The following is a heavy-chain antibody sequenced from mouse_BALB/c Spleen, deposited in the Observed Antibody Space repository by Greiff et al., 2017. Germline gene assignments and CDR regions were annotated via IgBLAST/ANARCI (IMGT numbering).Heavy chain of an antibody. V-gene: IGHV5-9-4*01. Sequence: EVKLVESGGGLVKPGGSLKLSCAASGFTFSSYAMSWVRQSPEKRLEWVAEISSGGSYTYYPDTVTGRFTISRDNAKNTLYLEMSSLRSEDTAMYYCARDPDYYGGGAMDYWGQGTSVTVSS. CDR1: GFTFSSYA. CDR3: ARDPDYYGGGAMDY. J-gene: IGHJ4*01. CDR2: ISSGGSYT. D-gene: IGHD1-1*01.